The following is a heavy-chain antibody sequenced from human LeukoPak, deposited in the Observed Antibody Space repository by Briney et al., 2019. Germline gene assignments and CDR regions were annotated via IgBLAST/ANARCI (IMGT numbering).Heavy chain of an antibody. Sequence: GGSLRLSCAASGFTFSSYGMHWVRQAPGKGLEWVAVIWYDGSNKYYADSVKGRFTISGDNSKNTLYLQMNSLRAEDTAVYYCARDGYCSSTSCYARVGYYGMDVWGQGTTVTVSS. CDR3: ARDGYCSSTSCYARVGYYGMDV. D-gene: IGHD2-2*01. J-gene: IGHJ6*02. CDR2: IWYDGSNK. V-gene: IGHV3-33*01. CDR1: GFTFSSYG.